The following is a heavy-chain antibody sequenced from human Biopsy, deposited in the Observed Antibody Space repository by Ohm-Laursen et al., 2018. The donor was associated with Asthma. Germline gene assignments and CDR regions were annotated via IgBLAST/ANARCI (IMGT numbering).Heavy chain of an antibody. V-gene: IGHV3-33*06. D-gene: IGHD3-22*01. Sequence: SLRLSCSAPGSTFSSYGMHWVRQAPGKGLEWVAVIWYDGSNKYYADSVKGRFTISRDNSKNTLYLQMNSLRAEDTAVYYCAKDPAGYYYFDYWGQGTLVTVSS. J-gene: IGHJ4*02. CDR1: GSTFSSYG. CDR2: IWYDGSNK. CDR3: AKDPAGYYYFDY.